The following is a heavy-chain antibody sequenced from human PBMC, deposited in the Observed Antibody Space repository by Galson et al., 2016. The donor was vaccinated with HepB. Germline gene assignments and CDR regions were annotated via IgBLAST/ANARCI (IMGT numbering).Heavy chain of an antibody. J-gene: IGHJ4*02. CDR3: ARDWGGLAAYYFDY. D-gene: IGHD3-16*01. V-gene: IGHV3-30*04. Sequence: SLRLSCAASGFSFSLYDMHWVRQAPGKGLEWVAVKSHDGKNEFYADSVKGRFSISRDNSKNTVYLQMNSLGPDDTAVYYCARDWGGLAAYYFDYWGQGALVTVSS. CDR1: GFSFSLYD. CDR2: KSHDGKNE.